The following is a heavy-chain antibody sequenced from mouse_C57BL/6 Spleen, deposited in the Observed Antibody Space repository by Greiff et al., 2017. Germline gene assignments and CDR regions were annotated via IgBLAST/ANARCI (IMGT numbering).Heavy chain of an antibody. Sequence: VQLQQSGPVLVKPGASVKMSCKASGYTFTDYYMNWVKQSHGKSLEWIGVINPYNGGTSYNQKFKGKATLTVDKSSSTAYMELNSLTSEDSAVYYCARWGSYEGYAMDYWGQGTSVTVSS. CDR1: GYTFTDYY. CDR2: INPYNGGT. D-gene: IGHD1-1*01. J-gene: IGHJ4*01. V-gene: IGHV1-19*01. CDR3: ARWGSYEGYAMDY.